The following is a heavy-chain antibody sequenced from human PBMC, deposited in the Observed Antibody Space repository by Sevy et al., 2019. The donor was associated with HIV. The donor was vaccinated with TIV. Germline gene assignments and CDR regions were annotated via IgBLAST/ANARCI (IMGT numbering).Heavy chain of an antibody. J-gene: IGHJ6*02. Sequence: GGSLRLSCAASGFALSNYYAMHWVRQAPGKGLEWVALISYDGSDKYYADSVKGRFTISRDNFKNTLYLQMNSLTTEDTAVYYCARPRANYVDHYFFYAMDVWGQGTTLTVSS. CDR2: ISYDGSDK. V-gene: IGHV3-30-3*01. D-gene: IGHD4-17*01. CDR3: ARPRANYVDHYFFYAMDV. CDR1: GFALSNYYA.